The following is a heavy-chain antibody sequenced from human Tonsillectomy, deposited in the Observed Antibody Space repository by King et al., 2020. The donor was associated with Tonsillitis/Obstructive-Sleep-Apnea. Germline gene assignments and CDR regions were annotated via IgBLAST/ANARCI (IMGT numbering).Heavy chain of an antibody. J-gene: IGHJ3*02. CDR2: ISPNSGGT. Sequence: VQLVESGAEVKKPGASVKVSCKASGYTFTGYYIHWVRQAPGQGLEWMGRISPNSGGTNYAQNFQGRVTMTRDTSISTVYMELSRLRADDTAVYYCARGDTYGLDIWARGTIVTVSS. V-gene: IGHV1-2*06. D-gene: IGHD3-16*01. CDR1: GYTFTGYY. CDR3: ARGDTYGLDI.